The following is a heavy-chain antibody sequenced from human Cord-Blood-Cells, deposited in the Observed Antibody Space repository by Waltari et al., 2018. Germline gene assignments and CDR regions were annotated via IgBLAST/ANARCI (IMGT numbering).Heavy chain of an antibody. CDR1: GGSISSSSYY. CDR2: IYYRGST. V-gene: IGHV4-39*01. Sequence: QLQLQESGPGLVKPSETLSLTCTVSGGSISSSSYYWGWIRQPPGKGLEWIGSIYYRGSTYDNPSLKSRVTISVDTSKNQFSLKLSSVTAADTAVYYCARGSGSYYYYYYYGMDVWGQGTTVTVSS. D-gene: IGHD1-26*01. CDR3: ARGSGSYYYYYYYGMDV. J-gene: IGHJ6*02.